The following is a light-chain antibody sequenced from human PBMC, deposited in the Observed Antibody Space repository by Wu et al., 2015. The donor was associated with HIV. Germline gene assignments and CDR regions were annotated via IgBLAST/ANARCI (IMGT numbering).Light chain of an antibody. CDR2: GAS. V-gene: IGKV3-15*01. CDR3: QQYDNWMWT. CDR1: QNIMTN. Sequence: EIVLTQSPVTLSVSPGQGATLFCRASQNIMTNIAWYQNKPGQAPRLLIYGASTRATGVPARFSGSGSGTEFSLTISTVQSEDFAIYYCQQYDNWMWTFGQGSKGGNQT. J-gene: IGKJ1*01.